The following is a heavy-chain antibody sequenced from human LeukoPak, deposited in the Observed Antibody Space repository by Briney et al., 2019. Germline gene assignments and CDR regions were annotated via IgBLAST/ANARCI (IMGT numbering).Heavy chain of an antibody. Sequence: PGESLRLSCAASGFTFSSYSMNWVRQAPGKGLEWVSSISSSSSYIYYADSVKGRFTISRDNAKNSLYLQMNSLRAEDTAVYYCARDLRGYSYGTAYYHGMDVWGQGTTVTVSS. J-gene: IGHJ6*02. CDR3: ARDLRGYSYGTAYYHGMDV. V-gene: IGHV3-21*01. CDR1: GFTFSSYS. CDR2: ISSSSSYI. D-gene: IGHD5-18*01.